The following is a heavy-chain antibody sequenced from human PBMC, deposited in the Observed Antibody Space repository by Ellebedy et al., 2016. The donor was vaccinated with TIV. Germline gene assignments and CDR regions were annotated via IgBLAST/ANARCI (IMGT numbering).Heavy chain of an antibody. V-gene: IGHV3-7*04. CDR3: ARDTVAVPDGNTFDF. Sequence: PGGSLRLSCAASGFAFNRFWMGRIRQSPGKGLEWVALIKYDEIENYYANSVKGRFTISRDNARNSLYLQMKSLRVDDTAMYYCARDTVAVPDGNTFDFWGQGTMVTVST. CDR1: GFAFNRFW. D-gene: IGHD2-2*01. CDR2: IKYDEIEN. J-gene: IGHJ3*01.